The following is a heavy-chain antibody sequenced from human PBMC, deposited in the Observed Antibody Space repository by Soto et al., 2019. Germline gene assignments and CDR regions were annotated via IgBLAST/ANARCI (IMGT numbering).Heavy chain of an antibody. J-gene: IGHJ5*02. CDR3: ARDGASGSGSA. CDR2: ISAYSGNT. CDR1: GYTITSYG. D-gene: IGHD3-10*01. Sequence: QVQLVQSGVEVKKHGASVKVSCKASGYTITSYGSRWVRQAPEQGLEWMGWISAYSGNTNYAQKRQGRVTMTTDTSTSTAYMELRSLRSDETAVYYCARDGASGSGSAWGQGTLVTVSS. V-gene: IGHV1-18*01.